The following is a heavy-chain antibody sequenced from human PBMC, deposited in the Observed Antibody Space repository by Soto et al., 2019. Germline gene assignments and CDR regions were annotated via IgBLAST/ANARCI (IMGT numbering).Heavy chain of an antibody. V-gene: IGHV4-39*01. D-gene: IGHD3-9*01. CDR2: IYFRGNT. CDR3: ARLEGLGTISYYFDF. Sequence: QLQLQESGPGLVKPSETLSLTCSVSGDSINSDKYYWGWIRQPPGKGLEWIGSIYFRGNTYYNPSLQTRVTISLDKSKSQFSLRLNSVTAADSAVYFCARLEGLGTISYYFDFWGQGALVTVSS. J-gene: IGHJ4*02. CDR1: GDSINSDKYY.